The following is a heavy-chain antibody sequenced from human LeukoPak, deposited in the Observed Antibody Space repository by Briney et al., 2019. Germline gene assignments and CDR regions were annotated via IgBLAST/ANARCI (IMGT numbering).Heavy chain of an antibody. CDR1: GFTFSSYA. CDR2: IRGSGGSA. CDR3: AKEGADIVVVPAAENWFDP. V-gene: IGHV3-23*01. Sequence: GRSLRLSCAASGFTFSSYAMSGVRQAPAKGLDWVSAIRGSGGSAYYADSVKGRFTISRDNSKNTLYLQMTSLRAEDTAVYYCAKEGADIVVVPAAENWFDPWGQGTLVTVSS. J-gene: IGHJ5*02. D-gene: IGHD2-2*01.